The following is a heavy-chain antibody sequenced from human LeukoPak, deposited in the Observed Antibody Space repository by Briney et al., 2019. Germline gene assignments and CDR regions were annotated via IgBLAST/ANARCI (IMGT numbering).Heavy chain of an antibody. CDR1: GGSFSGYY. V-gene: IGHV4-34*01. CDR3: ARDPLIAVAEGDAFDI. J-gene: IGHJ3*02. Sequence: SETLSLTCAVYGGSFSGYYWSWIRQPPGKGLEWIGEINHSGSTNYNPSLKSRVTISVDTSKNQFSLKLSSVTAADTAVYYCARDPLIAVAEGDAFDIWGQGTMVTVSS. D-gene: IGHD6-19*01. CDR2: INHSGST.